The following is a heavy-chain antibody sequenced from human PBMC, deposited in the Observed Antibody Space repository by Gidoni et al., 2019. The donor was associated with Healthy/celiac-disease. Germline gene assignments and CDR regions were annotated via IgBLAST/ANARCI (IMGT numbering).Heavy chain of an antibody. D-gene: IGHD4-17*01. J-gene: IGHJ4*02. Sequence: QVQLVQSGAEVKNPGSSVKVSCKASGATFSSYAISWVRQAPGQGLERMGRIIPILGIANDAQKFQGRVTITADKSTSTAYMELSSLRSEDTAVYYCARVGGTVTRPLDYWGQGTLVTVSS. V-gene: IGHV1-69*04. CDR3: ARVGGTVTRPLDY. CDR2: IIPILGIA. CDR1: GATFSSYA.